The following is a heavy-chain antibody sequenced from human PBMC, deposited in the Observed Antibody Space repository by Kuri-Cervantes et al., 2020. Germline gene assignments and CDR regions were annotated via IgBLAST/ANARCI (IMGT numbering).Heavy chain of an antibody. CDR2: IYSGGST. Sequence: GESLKISCAASGFTFSSYGMHWVRQAPGKGLEWVSVIYSGGSTYYADSVKGRFTISRDNSKNTLYLQMNSLRAEDTAVYYCARMTTVYGMDVWGQGTTVTVYS. CDR1: GFTFSSYG. V-gene: IGHV3-NL1*01. CDR3: ARMTTVYGMDV. J-gene: IGHJ6*02. D-gene: IGHD4-17*01.